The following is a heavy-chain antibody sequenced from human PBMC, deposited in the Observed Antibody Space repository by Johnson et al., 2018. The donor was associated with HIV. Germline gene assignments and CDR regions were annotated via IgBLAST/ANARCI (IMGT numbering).Heavy chain of an antibody. V-gene: IGHV3-23*04. J-gene: IGHJ3*02. D-gene: IGHD1-26*01. CDR2: ISGSGGST. Sequence: VQLVESGGGLVQPGGSLRLSCAASGFTFSSYAMSWVRQAPGKGLEWVSAISGSGGSTYYADSVKCRFTISRDNSKNTLYLQMNSLRAEDTALYYCAKDEFKWELLHIWGQGTMVTVSS. CDR3: AKDEFKWELLHI. CDR1: GFTFSSYA.